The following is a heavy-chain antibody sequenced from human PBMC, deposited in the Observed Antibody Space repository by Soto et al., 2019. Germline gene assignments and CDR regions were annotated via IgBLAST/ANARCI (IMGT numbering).Heavy chain of an antibody. J-gene: IGHJ5*02. D-gene: IGHD7-27*01. CDR1: GGSFSGYY. Sequence: QVQLQQWGAGLLKPSETLSLTCAVYGGSFSGYYWSWIRQPPGKGLEWIGEINHSGSTNHNPSLKSRVTISVDTSKNQFSLKLSSVTAADTAVYYCAETGFGWFDPWGQGTLVTVSS. CDR2: INHSGST. V-gene: IGHV4-34*01. CDR3: AETGFGWFDP.